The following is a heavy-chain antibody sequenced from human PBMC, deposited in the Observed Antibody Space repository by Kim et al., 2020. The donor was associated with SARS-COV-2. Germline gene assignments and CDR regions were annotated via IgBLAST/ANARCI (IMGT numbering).Heavy chain of an antibody. CDR1: GGSISSSSYY. V-gene: IGHV4-39*01. CDR2: IYYSGST. D-gene: IGHD3-22*01. Sequence: SETLSLTCTVSGGSISSSSYYWGWIRQPPGKGLEWIGSIYYSGSTYYNPSLKSRVTISVDTSKNQFSLKLSSVTAADTAVYYCARHYYYDSSGYYYSGDFFDYWGQGTLVTVSS. J-gene: IGHJ4*02. CDR3: ARHYYYDSSGYYYSGDFFDY.